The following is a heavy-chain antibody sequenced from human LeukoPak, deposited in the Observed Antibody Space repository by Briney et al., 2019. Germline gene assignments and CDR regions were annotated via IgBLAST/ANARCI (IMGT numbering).Heavy chain of an antibody. CDR2: IYSGGST. Sequence: GGSLRLSCAASGFTVSSNYMSWVRQAPGKGLECVSVIYSGGSTYYADSVKGRFTISRDNSKNTLYLQMNSLRAEDTAVYYCARVNVGYCSSTSCQYVWGKGTTVTVSS. CDR3: ARVNVGYCSSTSCQYV. D-gene: IGHD2-2*01. J-gene: IGHJ6*04. CDR1: GFTVSSNY. V-gene: IGHV3-66*02.